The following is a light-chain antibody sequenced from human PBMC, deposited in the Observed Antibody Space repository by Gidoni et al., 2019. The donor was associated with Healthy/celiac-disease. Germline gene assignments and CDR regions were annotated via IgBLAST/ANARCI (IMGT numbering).Light chain of an antibody. J-gene: IGLJ2*01. CDR3: QAGDSSTVV. V-gene: IGLV3-1*01. Sequence: SYELTQPPSVSVSPGQTASITCSGDKWGNKYACWYQQKPGPSPVLVIYQDITRPSGIPERFSGSNSGNTATLTISGTQAMDEADYYCQAGDSSTVVFGGGTKLTVL. CDR1: KWGNKY. CDR2: QDI.